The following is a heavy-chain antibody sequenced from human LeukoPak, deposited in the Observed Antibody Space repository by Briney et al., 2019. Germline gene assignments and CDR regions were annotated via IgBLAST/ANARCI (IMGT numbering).Heavy chain of an antibody. J-gene: IGHJ6*02. V-gene: IGHV3-30*03. Sequence: GGSLRLSCAASGFTFSSYGMHWVRQAPGKGLEWVAVISYDGSNKYYADSVKGRFTISRDNSKNTLYLQMNSLRAEDTAVYYCARGGSSGWICYYYYGMDVWGQGTTVTVSS. CDR1: GFTFSSYG. CDR3: ARGGSSGWICYYYYGMDV. D-gene: IGHD6-19*01. CDR2: ISYDGSNK.